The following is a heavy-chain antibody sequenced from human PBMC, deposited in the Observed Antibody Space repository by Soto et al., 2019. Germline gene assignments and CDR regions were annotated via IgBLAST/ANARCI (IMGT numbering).Heavy chain of an antibody. CDR2: ISGSGGST. D-gene: IGHD2-15*01. CDR3: AKDLRKWYPSPYYYYGMDV. J-gene: IGHJ6*02. Sequence: QPGGSLRLSCAASGFTFSSYAMSWVRQAPGKGLEWVSAISGSGGSTYYADSVKGRFTISRDNSKNTLYLQMNSLRAEDTAVYYCAKDLRKWYPSPYYYYGMDVWGQGTTVTVSS. V-gene: IGHV3-23*01. CDR1: GFTFSSYA.